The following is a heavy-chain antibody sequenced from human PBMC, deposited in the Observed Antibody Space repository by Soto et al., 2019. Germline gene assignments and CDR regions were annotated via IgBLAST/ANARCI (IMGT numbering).Heavy chain of an antibody. V-gene: IGHV3-23*01. CDR3: AKDYASTWYWYFDP. J-gene: IGHJ5*02. Sequence: GGSLRLSCAASGFSFSNFAMSWVRQAPGTGLEWVSSISGSGDKTYYLDSVKGRFTISRDNSKNTLYLHMSGLGAEDTAVYFCAKDYASTWYWYFDPWGQGTLVTVSS. D-gene: IGHD6-13*01. CDR2: ISGSGDKT. CDR1: GFSFSNFA.